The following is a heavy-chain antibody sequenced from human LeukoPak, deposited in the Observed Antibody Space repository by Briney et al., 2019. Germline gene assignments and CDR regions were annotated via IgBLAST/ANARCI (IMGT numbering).Heavy chain of an antibody. J-gene: IGHJ3*02. CDR2: IYHSGST. Sequence: SQTLSLTCTVSGRSISSGGYYWSWIRQPPGNGLEWIGYIYHSGSTYYNPSLKSRGTISVDRSKNQFSLKLSSVTAADTAVYYCARDRGSALSGAEAFDIWGQGTMVTVSS. D-gene: IGHD2-15*01. CDR3: ARDRGSALSGAEAFDI. V-gene: IGHV4-30-2*01. CDR1: GRSISSGGYY.